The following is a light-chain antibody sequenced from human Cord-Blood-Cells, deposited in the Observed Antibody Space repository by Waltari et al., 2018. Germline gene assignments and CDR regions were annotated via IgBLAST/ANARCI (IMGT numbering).Light chain of an antibody. V-gene: IGLV2-23*01. CDR3: CSYAGSSTWV. CDR1: SSAVGAYNL. CDR2: EGS. J-gene: IGLJ3*02. Sequence: QSALTQPASVSGSPGTSITISCPGTSSAVGAYNLVSWYQQHPGKAPKLMIYEGSKRPSGVSNRFSGSKSGNTASLTISGLQAEDEADYYCCSYAGSSTWVFGGGTKLTVL.